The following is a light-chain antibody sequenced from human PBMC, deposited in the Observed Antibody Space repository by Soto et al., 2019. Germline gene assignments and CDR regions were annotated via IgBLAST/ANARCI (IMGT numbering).Light chain of an antibody. CDR3: QQYEGLPLT. Sequence: DIQMTQSPSSLSASVGDRVTITCQASQNISNYLNWYQQKPGKAPKLLNFDASTVETGVPSRFSGSGSGTHFTCAIHGLQDEAIATYYCQQYEGLPLTFGGGTKIEF. CDR2: DAS. V-gene: IGKV1-33*01. J-gene: IGKJ4*01. CDR1: QNISNY.